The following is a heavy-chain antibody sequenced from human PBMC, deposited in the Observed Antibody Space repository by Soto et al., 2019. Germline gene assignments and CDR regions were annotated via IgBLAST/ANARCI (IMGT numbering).Heavy chain of an antibody. Sequence: QIQLVQSGTEVKKPGASVKVSCKASGYTFNTYGISWVRQAPGQGLEWMGWISVHNGNTNYAQKLQDRVTMTTDTSPSTVYRELRSLRSDDTAVYYCARDRSSSDYWGQGTLVTVSS. V-gene: IGHV1-18*01. CDR3: ARDRSSSDY. J-gene: IGHJ4*02. CDR2: ISVHNGNT. D-gene: IGHD6-13*01. CDR1: GYTFNTYG.